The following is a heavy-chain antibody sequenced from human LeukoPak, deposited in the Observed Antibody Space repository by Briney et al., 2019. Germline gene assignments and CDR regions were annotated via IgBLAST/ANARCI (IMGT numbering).Heavy chain of an antibody. J-gene: IGHJ4*02. V-gene: IGHV4-59*12. CDR1: GGSISSYY. D-gene: IGHD3-3*01. CDR2: IYHSGST. CDR3: ASTFWSGYPNDY. Sequence: PSETLSLTCTVSGGSISSYYWSWIRQPPGKGLEWIGYIYHSGSTYYNPSLKSRVTISVDRSKNQFSLKLSSVTAADTAVYYCASTFWSGYPNDYWGQGTLVTVSS.